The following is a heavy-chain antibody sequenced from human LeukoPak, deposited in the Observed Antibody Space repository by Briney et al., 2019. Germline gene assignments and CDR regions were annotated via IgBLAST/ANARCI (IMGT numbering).Heavy chain of an antibody. D-gene: IGHD3-10*01. CDR2: INSDGSST. CDR1: GFTFSSYW. J-gene: IGHJ4*02. Sequence: GGSLRLSCAASGFTFSSYWMHWVRQAPGKGLVWVSRINSDGSSTSYADSVKGRFTISRDNAKNTLYLQMNCLRAEDTAVYYCARVPYYYGSGSYYPYFDYWGQGTLVTVSS. CDR3: ARVPYYYGSGSYYPYFDY. V-gene: IGHV3-74*01.